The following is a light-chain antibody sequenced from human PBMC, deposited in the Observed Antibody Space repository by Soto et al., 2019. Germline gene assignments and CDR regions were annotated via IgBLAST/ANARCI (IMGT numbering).Light chain of an antibody. CDR2: EVS. Sequence: QSALTQPASVSGSPGQSITISCTGTSSDVGGYNYVSWYQQHPGKAPKLMIYEVSNRPSGVSNRFSGSKSGNTASLTISGLQAEDEADYYCRSYTPRSTPWVVGGGTKLTVL. J-gene: IGLJ3*02. V-gene: IGLV2-14*01. CDR3: RSYTPRSTPWV. CDR1: SSDVGGYNY.